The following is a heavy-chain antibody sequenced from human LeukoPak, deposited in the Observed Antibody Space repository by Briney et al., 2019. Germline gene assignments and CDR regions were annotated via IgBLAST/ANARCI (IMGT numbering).Heavy chain of an antibody. CDR1: GGSISSYY. Sequence: TSETLSLTCTVSGGSISSYYWSWIRQPPGKGLEWIGYIYYSGSTNYNPSLKSRVTISVDTSKNQFSLKLSSVTAADTAVYYCARGEGTYYYYYMDVWGKGTTVTVSS. CDR2: IYYSGST. D-gene: IGHD1-1*01. V-gene: IGHV4-59*01. J-gene: IGHJ6*03. CDR3: ARGEGTYYYYYMDV.